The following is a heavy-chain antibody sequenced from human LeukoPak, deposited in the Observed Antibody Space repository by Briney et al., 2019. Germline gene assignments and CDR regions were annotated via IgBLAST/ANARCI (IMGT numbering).Heavy chain of an antibody. V-gene: IGHV4-34*01. J-gene: IGHJ4*02. CDR3: ARHPRFGEYELDY. D-gene: IGHD3-10*01. CDR1: GGSFSGYY. CDR2: INHSGST. Sequence: SETLSLTCAVYGGSFSGYYWSWIRQPPGKGLEWIGEINHSGSTNYNPSLKSRVTISVDTSKNQFSLKLSSVTAADTAVYYCARHPRFGEYELDYWGQGTLVTVSS.